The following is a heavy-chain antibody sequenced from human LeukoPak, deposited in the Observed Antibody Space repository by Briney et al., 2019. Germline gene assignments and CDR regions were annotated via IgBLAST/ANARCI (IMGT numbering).Heavy chain of an antibody. CDR3: ARWSYSRSS. J-gene: IGHJ1*01. CDR2: ISSSSSTI. CDR1: GFTSSSNI. D-gene: IGHD1-26*01. V-gene: IGHV3-48*01. Sequence: SGGSLRLSCAASGFTSSSNIMNWVRQAPGKGLEWISYISSSSSTIYYADSVKGRFTISRDNAKNSLYLQMNSLRAEDTAVYYCARWSYSRSSWGQGTLVTVSS.